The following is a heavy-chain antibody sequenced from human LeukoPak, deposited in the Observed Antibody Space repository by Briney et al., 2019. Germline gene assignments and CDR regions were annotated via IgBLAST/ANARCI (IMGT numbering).Heavy chain of an antibody. CDR2: VTTSGYNT. J-gene: IGHJ4*02. CDR3: ARDHEGPDKFDY. Sequence: GGSLRLSCAASGFTFTNYGMTWVRQAPGKGLEWVSGVTTSGYNTYYADSVKGRFTISRDNTKSTLFLQMNSLRAEDTALYYCARDHEGPDKFDYWGQGTLVTVSS. CDR1: GFTFTNYG. V-gene: IGHV3-23*01. D-gene: IGHD3-9*01.